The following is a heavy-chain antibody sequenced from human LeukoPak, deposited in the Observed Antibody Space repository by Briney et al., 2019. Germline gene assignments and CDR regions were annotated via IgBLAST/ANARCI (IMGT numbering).Heavy chain of an antibody. CDR3: ARHVTISGPYDASDI. V-gene: IGHV4-59*08. D-gene: IGHD5-24*01. J-gene: IGHJ3*02. CDR2: IYYSGGT. CDR1: GDSISSYY. Sequence: PSETLSLTCTVSGDSISSYYWSWIRQPPGKGLEWIGYIYYSGGTDYNPSLKSRVTISVDTSKNQFSLKLRSVTAADTAVYYCARHVTISGPYDASDIWGQETMVTVSP.